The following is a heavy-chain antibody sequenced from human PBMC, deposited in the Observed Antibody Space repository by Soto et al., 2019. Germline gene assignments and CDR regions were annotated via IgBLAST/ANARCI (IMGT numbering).Heavy chain of an antibody. CDR1: GFSLSTTGVS. J-gene: IGHJ4*02. Sequence: ITVTESGPTLVKPRQTLTLTCTFSGFSLSTTGVSVGWIRQPPGKALEWLALIYWDDDKRYSPSLKTRLTITKDTSKNQVVLTMTNMDPVDTATYYCARFGMSTTFFDYWGQGTLVTVSS. D-gene: IGHD1-1*01. CDR3: ARFGMSTTFFDY. V-gene: IGHV2-5*02. CDR2: IYWDDDK.